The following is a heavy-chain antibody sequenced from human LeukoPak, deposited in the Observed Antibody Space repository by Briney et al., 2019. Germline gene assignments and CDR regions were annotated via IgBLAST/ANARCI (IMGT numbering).Heavy chain of an antibody. J-gene: IGHJ4*02. CDR1: GGSITSSSYY. D-gene: IGHD3-22*01. Sequence: SETLSLTCTVSGGSITSSSYYWGWIRQPPGKGLEWIGTIYYSGSTYYNPSLKSRVTMSVDTSKNQFSLKVSSVTAADTAVYYCARDPKVYDSSGPLDYWGQGTLVTVSS. CDR2: IYYSGST. V-gene: IGHV4-39*07. CDR3: ARDPKVYDSSGPLDY.